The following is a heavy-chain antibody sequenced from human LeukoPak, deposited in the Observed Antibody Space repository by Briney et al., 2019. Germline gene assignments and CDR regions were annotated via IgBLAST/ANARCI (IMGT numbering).Heavy chain of an antibody. CDR1: GGSISSYY. Sequence: SETLSLTCTVSGGSISSYYWSWIRQPPGKGLEWIGYIYHSGSTNYNPSLKSRVTISVDTSKNQFSLKLSSVTAADTAVYYCASGLRYFDLYYWGQGTLVTVSS. J-gene: IGHJ4*02. D-gene: IGHD3-9*01. CDR2: IYHSGST. CDR3: ASGLRYFDLYY. V-gene: IGHV4-59*08.